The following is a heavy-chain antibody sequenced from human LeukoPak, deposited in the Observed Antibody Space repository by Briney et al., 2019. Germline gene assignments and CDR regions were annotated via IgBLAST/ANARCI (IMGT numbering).Heavy chain of an antibody. CDR2: ISSSSSTI. CDR1: GFTFSGYS. V-gene: IGHV3-48*01. Sequence: GGSLRLSCAASGFTFSGYSMNWVRQAPGKGLEWVSYISSSSSTIYYADSVKGRFTISRDNSKNTLYLQMNSLRAEDTAVYYCAKEENYYYYMDVWGKGTTVTVSS. J-gene: IGHJ6*03. CDR3: AKEENYYYYMDV.